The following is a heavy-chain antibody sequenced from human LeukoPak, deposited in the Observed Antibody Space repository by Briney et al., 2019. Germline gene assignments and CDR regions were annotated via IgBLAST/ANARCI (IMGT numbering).Heavy chain of an antibody. V-gene: IGHV3-30*04. D-gene: IGHD3-10*01. CDR3: AKDQDYYGSGSYSAWDY. Sequence: GGSLRLSCAASGFTFSNYAMHWVRQVPGKGLEWVAVIFYDGTMQYYPDSVKGRFTISRDNSKNTLYLQMNSLRAEDTAVYYCAKDQDYYGSGSYSAWDYWGQGTLVTVSS. CDR1: GFTFSNYA. CDR2: IFYDGTMQ. J-gene: IGHJ4*02.